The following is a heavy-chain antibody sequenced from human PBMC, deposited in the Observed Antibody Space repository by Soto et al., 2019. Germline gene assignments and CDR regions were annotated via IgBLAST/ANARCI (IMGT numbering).Heavy chain of an antibody. V-gene: IGHV3-15*07. CDR3: TTFGPLWYYDFWSGYIGPVDY. Sequence: VGLLRLSCAASGFTCINPCINCVSKAPGKGLEWVGRIKSKTDGGTTDYAAPVKGRFTISRDDSNNTLYLQMNSLKTEDTAVYYCTTFGPLWYYDFWSGYIGPVDYRGEGTLVTVSS. CDR1: GFTCINPC. D-gene: IGHD3-3*01. CDR2: IKSKTDGGTT. J-gene: IGHJ4*02.